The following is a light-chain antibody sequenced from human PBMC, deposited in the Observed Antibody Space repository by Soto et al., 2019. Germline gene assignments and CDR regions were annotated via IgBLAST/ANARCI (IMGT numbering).Light chain of an antibody. CDR2: DAS. CDR3: QQDQMDCT. CDR1: QGISNY. V-gene: IGKV1-13*02. Sequence: NHMTQSASSLSASVRDTVTITCRASQGISNYLAWYQQKPGKVPTLLIYDASSLQSGVPSRFSGSGSGTEFTLTISSQQHDDLATYYGQQDQMDCTFGEGTKVDIK. J-gene: IGKJ4*02.